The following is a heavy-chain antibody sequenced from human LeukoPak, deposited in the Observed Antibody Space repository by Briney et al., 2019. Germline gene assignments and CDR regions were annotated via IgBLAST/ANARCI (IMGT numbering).Heavy chain of an antibody. Sequence: GGSLRLSCAASGFTFSSYNMNWARQAPGKGLEWVGFIRSKAYGGTTEYAASVKGRFTISRDDSKSIAYLQMNSLKTEDTAVYYCTRELVPAAIDPEEDYYMDVWGKGTTVTISS. CDR3: TRELVPAAIDPEEDYYMDV. D-gene: IGHD2-2*02. J-gene: IGHJ6*03. CDR2: IRSKAYGGTT. CDR1: GFTFSSYN. V-gene: IGHV3-49*04.